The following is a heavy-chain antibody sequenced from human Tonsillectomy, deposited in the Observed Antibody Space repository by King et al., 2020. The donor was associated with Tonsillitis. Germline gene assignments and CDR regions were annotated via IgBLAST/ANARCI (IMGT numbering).Heavy chain of an antibody. Sequence: VQLVESGGGLVQPGRSLRLSCAASGFTFADYAMHWVRQAPGKGLEWVSGISWNSGSRDYADSVKGRFTISRDNAKNSLYLQMNSLRAEETALYYCAKDPDVAGTSRVRYFDYWGQGTLVTVSS. D-gene: IGHD6-19*01. CDR3: AKDPDVAGTSRVRYFDY. J-gene: IGHJ4*02. CDR2: ISWNSGSR. CDR1: GFTFADYA. V-gene: IGHV3-9*01.